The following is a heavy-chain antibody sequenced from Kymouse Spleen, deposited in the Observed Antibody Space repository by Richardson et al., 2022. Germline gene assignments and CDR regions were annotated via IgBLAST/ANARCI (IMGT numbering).Heavy chain of an antibody. CDR3: ARGGGITMVRGVPYGMDV. CDR2: INHSGST. Sequence: QVQLQQWGAGLLKPSETLSLTCAVYGGSFSGYYWSWIRQPPGKGLEWIGEINHSGSTNYNPSLKSRVTISVDTSKNQFSLKLSSVTAADTAVYYCARGGGITMVRGVPYGMDVWGQGTTVTVSS. CDR1: GGSFSGYY. J-gene: IGHJ6*02. D-gene: IGHD3-10*01. V-gene: IGHV4-34*01.